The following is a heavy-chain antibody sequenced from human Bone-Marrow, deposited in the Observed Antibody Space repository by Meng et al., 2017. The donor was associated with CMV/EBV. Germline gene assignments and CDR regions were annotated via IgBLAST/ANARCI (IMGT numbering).Heavy chain of an antibody. D-gene: IGHD3-22*01. J-gene: IGHJ4*02. CDR2: INSDGGSI. CDR3: ARVYYYDSSFDY. Sequence: GGSLRLSCVASGLTFSRHWMHWVRQAPGKGLVWVSRINSDGGSISYADSVEGRFTISRDNAKNRLYLQMNSLRAEDTAVYYCARVYYYDSSFDYWGQGTLVTVSS. V-gene: IGHV3-74*01. CDR1: GLTFSRHW.